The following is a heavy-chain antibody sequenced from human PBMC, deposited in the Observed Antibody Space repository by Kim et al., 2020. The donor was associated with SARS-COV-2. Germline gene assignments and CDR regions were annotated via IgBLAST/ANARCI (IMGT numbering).Heavy chain of an antibody. CDR3: ARGRRDRGRAFDY. CDR2: ISYDGSNK. V-gene: IGHV3-30*04. J-gene: IGHJ4*02. CDR1: GFTFSRYA. D-gene: IGHD3-16*01. Sequence: GGSLRLSCAASGFTFSRYALPWVRQAPGKGLEWVAVISYDGSNKYYADSVKGRFTISRDNSKNTLYLQMNSLRAEDTAVYYCARGRRDRGRAFDYWGKG.